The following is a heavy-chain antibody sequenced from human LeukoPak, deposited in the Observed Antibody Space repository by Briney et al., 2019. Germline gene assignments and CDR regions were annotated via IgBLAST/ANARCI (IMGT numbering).Heavy chain of an antibody. J-gene: IGHJ4*02. V-gene: IGHV3-21*01. Sequence: GGSLRLSCAASGFTFDDYGMSWVRQAPGKGLEWVSCISSSSSYIYYADSLKGRFTISRDNAKNSLYLQMNSLRAEDTAVYYCARDMGIAVAGTFDYWGQGSLVTASS. CDR3: ARDMGIAVAGTFDY. CDR1: GFTFDDYG. CDR2: ISSSSSYI. D-gene: IGHD6-19*01.